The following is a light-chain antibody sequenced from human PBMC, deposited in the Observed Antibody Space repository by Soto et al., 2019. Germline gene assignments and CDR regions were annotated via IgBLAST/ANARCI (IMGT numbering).Light chain of an antibody. CDR3: QQRSNWPPIT. V-gene: IGKV3D-20*02. Sequence: EIVMTESPGTLSLSPGERATLSCRASQSVSSSYLAWYQQKPGQAPRLLIYAASSRATGIPDRFSGSASGTDLTLTITRLEPEDFAVYYCQQRSNWPPITFGQGTRLEIK. J-gene: IGKJ5*01. CDR1: QSVSSSY. CDR2: AAS.